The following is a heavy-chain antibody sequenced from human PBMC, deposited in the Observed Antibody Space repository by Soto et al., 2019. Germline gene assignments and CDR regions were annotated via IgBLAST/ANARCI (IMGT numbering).Heavy chain of an antibody. V-gene: IGHV1-69*02. CDR3: ARSGGSYRAGDYYYYYYMDV. Sequence: SVKVSCKASGGTFSSYTISWVRQAPGQGLEWMGRIIPILGIANYAQKFQGRVTITADKSTSTAYMELSSLRSEDTAVYYCARSGGSYRAGDYYYYYYMDVWGKGTTVTVSS. CDR1: GGTFSSYT. CDR2: IIPILGIA. J-gene: IGHJ6*03. D-gene: IGHD3-16*02.